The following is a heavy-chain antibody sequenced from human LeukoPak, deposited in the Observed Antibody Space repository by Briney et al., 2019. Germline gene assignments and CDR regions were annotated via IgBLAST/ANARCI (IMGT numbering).Heavy chain of an antibody. CDR3: VSDLCGGNDQ. D-gene: IGHD3-3*01. J-gene: IGHJ5*02. CDR1: GFTFNSYW. V-gene: IGHV3-74*01. Sequence: PGGSLRLSCAASGFTFNSYWMHWVRHAPGKGLVWVSRIDEDGKTIDYEDSVKRRFTISRDNAKDILYLQMSSLRDEDTAVYYCVSDLCGGNDQWGRGTLVTVSS. CDR2: IDEDGKTI.